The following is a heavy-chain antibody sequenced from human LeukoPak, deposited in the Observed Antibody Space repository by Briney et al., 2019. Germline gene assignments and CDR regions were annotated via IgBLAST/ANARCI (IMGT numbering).Heavy chain of an antibody. J-gene: IGHJ4*02. CDR1: GYTFTAYY. Sequence: ASVKVSCKASGYTFTAYYMHWVRQAPGQGLEWVGWINPNSGGTNYAQKFQGRVTMTRDTSISTAYMELSRLRSDDTAVYYCARVPCGDYGRVFGYWGQGTLVTVSS. CDR3: ARVPCGDYGRVFGY. CDR2: INPNSGGT. V-gene: IGHV1-2*02. D-gene: IGHD4-17*01.